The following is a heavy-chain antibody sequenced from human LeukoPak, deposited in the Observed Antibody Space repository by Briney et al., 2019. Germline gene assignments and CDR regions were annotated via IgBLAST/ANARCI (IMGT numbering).Heavy chain of an antibody. V-gene: IGHV4-59*08. CDR2: IYHSGST. CDR3: ARHEGDISGNYMYNWFDP. D-gene: IGHD3-22*01. J-gene: IGHJ5*02. CDR1: GGSISSYY. Sequence: SETLSLTCTVSGGSISSYYWSWIRQPPGKGLEWIGYIYHSGSTNYHPSLKRRVTISVDTSKNQFSLKLSSVTAGDTAMYYCARHEGDISGNYMYNWFDPGGQGTLVSVSS.